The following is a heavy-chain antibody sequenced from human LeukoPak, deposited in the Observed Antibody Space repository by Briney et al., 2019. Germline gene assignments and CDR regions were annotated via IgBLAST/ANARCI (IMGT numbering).Heavy chain of an antibody. J-gene: IGHJ4*02. CDR1: GYTFTGYY. Sequence: ASVKVSCKASGYTFTGYYMHWVRQAPGQGLEWMGWINPNSGGTNYAQKFQGRVTMTRDTSISTAYMELSRLRSDDTAVYYCARDGGSSGRDSYFDYWGQGTLVTVSS. CDR3: ARDGGSSGRDSYFDY. D-gene: IGHD6-6*01. CDR2: INPNSGGT. V-gene: IGHV1-2*02.